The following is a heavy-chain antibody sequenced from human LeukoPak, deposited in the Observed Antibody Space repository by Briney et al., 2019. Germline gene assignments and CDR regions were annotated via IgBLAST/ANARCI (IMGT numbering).Heavy chain of an antibody. V-gene: IGHV1-8*01. Sequence: ASVKVSCKASGYTFTSYDINWVRQATGQGLEWMGWMNPNSGNTGYAQKFQGRVTMTRNTSISTAYMELSSLGSEDPAVYYCARGLMISDWFDPWGQGTLVTVSS. J-gene: IGHJ5*02. CDR2: MNPNSGNT. CDR3: ARGLMISDWFDP. D-gene: IGHD3/OR15-3a*01. CDR1: GYTFTSYD.